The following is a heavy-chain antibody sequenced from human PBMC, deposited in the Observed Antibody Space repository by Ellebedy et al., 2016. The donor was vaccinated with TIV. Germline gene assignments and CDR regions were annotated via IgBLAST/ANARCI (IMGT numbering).Heavy chain of an antibody. CDR2: ISSSSSTI. CDR1: GFTFSSYS. D-gene: IGHD2-2*01. CDR3: ARDFSIAADFYWYFDL. Sequence: PGGSLRLSCAASGFTFSSYSMNWVRQAPGKGLEWVSYISSSSSTIYYADSVKGRFTISRDNAKNSLYLQMNSLRAEDTAVYYCARDFSIAADFYWYFDLWGRGTLVTVSS. J-gene: IGHJ2*01. V-gene: IGHV3-48*01.